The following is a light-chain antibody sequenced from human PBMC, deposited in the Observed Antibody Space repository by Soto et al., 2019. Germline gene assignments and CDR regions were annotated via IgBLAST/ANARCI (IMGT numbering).Light chain of an antibody. CDR2: AAS. V-gene: IGKV1-8*01. J-gene: IGKJ1*01. CDR3: QQDYSYPRT. Sequence: AIRMTQSPSSLSASTGDSVTITCRASQGISRYLAWYQQKPGKAPQLLIYAASTLQSGVPSRFSGSGSVTEFTLTISCLQSEDFATYFCQQDYSYPRTFGQGTKVEIK. CDR1: QGISRY.